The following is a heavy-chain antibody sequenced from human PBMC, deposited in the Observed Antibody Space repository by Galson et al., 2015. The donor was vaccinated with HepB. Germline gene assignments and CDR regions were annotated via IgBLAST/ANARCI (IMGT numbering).Heavy chain of an antibody. CDR1: GYTFTSYG. V-gene: IGHV1-18*01. J-gene: IGHJ6*02. CDR3: ARDQWASCSSTSCYSETEFYYYYGMDV. Sequence: SVKVSCKASGYTFTSYGISWVRQAPGQGLEWMGWISAYNGNTNYAQKLQGRVTMTTDTSTSTAYMELRSLRSDDTAVYYCARDQWASCSSTSCYSETEFYYYYGMDVWGQGTTVTVSS. CDR2: ISAYNGNT. D-gene: IGHD2-2*01.